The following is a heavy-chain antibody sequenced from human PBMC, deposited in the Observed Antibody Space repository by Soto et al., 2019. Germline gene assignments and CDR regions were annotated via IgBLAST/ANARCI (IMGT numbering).Heavy chain of an antibody. J-gene: IGHJ6*02. D-gene: IGHD2-15*01. V-gene: IGHV3-33*01. Sequence: PGGSLRLSCAASRFTFSSYGMHWVRQAPGKGLEWVAVIWYDGINKYYADSVRGRFTISRDNSKNTLYLQMDSLRADDTAVYYCARGVVVARYSYYGMDVWGQGTTVTVS. CDR1: RFTFSSYG. CDR2: IWYDGINK. CDR3: ARGVVVARYSYYGMDV.